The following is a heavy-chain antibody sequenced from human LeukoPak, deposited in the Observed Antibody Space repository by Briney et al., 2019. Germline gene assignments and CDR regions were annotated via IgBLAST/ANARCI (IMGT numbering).Heavy chain of an antibody. CDR1: GFTFSSYA. CDR2: ISYDGSNK. V-gene: IGHV3-30*04. Sequence: QTGGSLRLSCAASGFTFSSYAMHWVRQAPGKGLEWVAVISYDGSNKYYADSVKGRFTISRDNSKNTLYLQMNSLRAEDTAVYYCARVSYNWNGIDYWGQGTLVTVSS. CDR3: ARVSYNWNGIDY. D-gene: IGHD1-20*01. J-gene: IGHJ4*02.